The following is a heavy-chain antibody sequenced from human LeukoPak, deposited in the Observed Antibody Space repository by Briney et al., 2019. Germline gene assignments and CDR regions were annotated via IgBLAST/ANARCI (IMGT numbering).Heavy chain of an antibody. Sequence: SETLSLTCTVSSDSISSYYWSWIRQPPGKGLEWIGYIYYSGTTKYNPSLKGRVTISVDTSKNQFSLKLSSVTAADTAIYYCARNDVYFDYWGQGTLVTVSS. V-gene: IGHV4-59*08. CDR2: IYYSGTT. CDR1: SDSISSYY. J-gene: IGHJ4*02. CDR3: ARNDVYFDY.